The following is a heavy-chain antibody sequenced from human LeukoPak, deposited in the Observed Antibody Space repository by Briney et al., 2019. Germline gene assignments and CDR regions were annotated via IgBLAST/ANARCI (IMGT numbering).Heavy chain of an antibody. Sequence: GGSLRLSCAASGFTFSSYWMSWVRQAPGKGLEWVANIKQDGSEKYYVDSVKGRFTISRDNAKNSLHLQMNSLRAEDTAVYYCARVGTAMVGDAFDIWGQGTMVTVSS. D-gene: IGHD5-18*01. J-gene: IGHJ3*02. CDR3: ARVGTAMVGDAFDI. CDR1: GFTFSSYW. V-gene: IGHV3-7*03. CDR2: IKQDGSEK.